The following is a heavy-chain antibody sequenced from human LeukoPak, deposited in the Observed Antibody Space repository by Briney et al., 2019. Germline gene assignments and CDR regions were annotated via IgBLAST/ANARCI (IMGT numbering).Heavy chain of an antibody. CDR2: MSADGINT. CDR3: ARGSYYGSGSYWVFVDL. V-gene: IGHV3-30*19. CDR1: GFSFSSFA. Sequence: GGSLRLSCAASGFSFSSFAMHWVRQAPGKGLEWVAVMSADGINTFYAASVRGRFTISRDDSQATVNLQMNSLTSEDTAVYYCARGSYYGSGSYWVFVDLWGQETLVTVSS. J-gene: IGHJ5*02. D-gene: IGHD3-10*01.